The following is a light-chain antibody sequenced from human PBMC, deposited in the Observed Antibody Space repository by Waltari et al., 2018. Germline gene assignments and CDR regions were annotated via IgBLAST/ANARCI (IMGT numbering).Light chain of an antibody. CDR3: LLSYTGDWV. CDR1: PGAVTSGHY. V-gene: IGLV7-46*01. Sequence: QAVVTQEPSLTVSPGGTVPLTCGSSPGAVTSGHYPYWFQQKPGQAPRTLIYDTTNKQSGAPARFSGSLLGDKAALTLSGAQPEDEADYYCLLSYTGDWVFGGGTKLTVL. J-gene: IGLJ2*01. CDR2: DTT.